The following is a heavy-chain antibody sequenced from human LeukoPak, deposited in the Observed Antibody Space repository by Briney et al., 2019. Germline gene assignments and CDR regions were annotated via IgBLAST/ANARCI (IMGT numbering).Heavy chain of an antibody. CDR2: INHSGST. Sequence: SETLSLTCAVYGGSFSGYYWSWIRQPPGKGLEWIGEINHSGSTNYNPSLKSRVTISVDTSKNQFSLKLSSVTAADTAVYYCARGTVPAALNPPTFDYWGQGTLVTVSS. CDR3: ARGTVPAALNPPTFDY. CDR1: GGSFSGYY. V-gene: IGHV4-34*01. D-gene: IGHD2-2*01. J-gene: IGHJ4*02.